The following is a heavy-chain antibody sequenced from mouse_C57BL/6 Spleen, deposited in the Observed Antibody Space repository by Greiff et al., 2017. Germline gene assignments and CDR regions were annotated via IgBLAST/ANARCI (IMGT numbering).Heavy chain of an antibody. J-gene: IGHJ2*01. CDR2: INPNNGGT. CDR3: ARWGTSFDY. Sequence: EVKLVESGPELVKPGASVKMSCKASGYTFTDYNMHWVKQSHGKSLEWIGYINPNNGGTSYNQKFKGKATLTVNKSSSTAYMELRSLTSEDSAVYYCARWGTSFDYWGQGTTLAVSS. CDR1: GYTFTDYN. D-gene: IGHD5-1*01. V-gene: IGHV1-22*01.